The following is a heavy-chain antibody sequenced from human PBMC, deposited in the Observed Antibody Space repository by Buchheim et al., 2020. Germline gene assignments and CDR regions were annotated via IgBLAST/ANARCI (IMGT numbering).Heavy chain of an antibody. CDR3: ARDLDYGDLKRLDY. Sequence: QVQLVESGGGVVQPGRSLRLSCAASGFTFNSYAMHWARQAPGKGLEWVAVISYDGSNKYYADSVKGRFTISRDNSKNTLYLQMNSLRAEDTAVYYCARDLDYGDLKRLDYWGQGTL. D-gene: IGHD4-17*01. CDR2: ISYDGSNK. CDR1: GFTFNSYA. V-gene: IGHV3-30*04. J-gene: IGHJ4*02.